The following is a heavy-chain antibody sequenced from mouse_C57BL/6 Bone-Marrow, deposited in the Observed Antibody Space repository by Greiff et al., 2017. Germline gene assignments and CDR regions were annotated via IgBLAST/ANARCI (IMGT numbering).Heavy chain of an antibody. CDR2: IDPSDSYT. V-gene: IGHV1-59*01. Sequence: QVQLQQPGAELVRPGTSVKLSCKASGYTFTSYWMHWVKQRPGQGLEWIGVIDPSDSYTNYNQKFKGKATLTVDTSSSTAYMQLSSLTSEDSAVYYCARSRARRSSADYWGQGTTLTVSS. CDR3: ARSRARRSSADY. D-gene: IGHD1-3*01. CDR1: GYTFTSYW. J-gene: IGHJ2*01.